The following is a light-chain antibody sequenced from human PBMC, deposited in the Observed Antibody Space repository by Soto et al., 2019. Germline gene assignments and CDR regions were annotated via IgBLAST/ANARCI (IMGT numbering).Light chain of an antibody. V-gene: IGKV3-15*01. CDR1: QSVSSY. CDR2: GVS. CDR3: QQYDNWPSIT. J-gene: IGKJ5*01. Sequence: EIVMTQSPATLSVSPGERATLSCRASQSVSSYLAWYQQKPGQAPRLLIYGVSTRATGIPARFSGSGSGTEFTLTISSLQSEDFAVYYCQQYDNWPSITFGQGKRLEIK.